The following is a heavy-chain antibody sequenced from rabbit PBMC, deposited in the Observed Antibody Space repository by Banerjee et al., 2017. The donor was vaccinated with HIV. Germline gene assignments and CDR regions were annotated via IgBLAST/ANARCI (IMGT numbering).Heavy chain of an antibody. CDR1: GFDFSSYYY. D-gene: IGHD8-1*01. CDR3: ARETGYAGGGYSFNL. Sequence: QEQLEESGGDLVKPGASLTLTCKASGFDFSSYYYMCWVRQAPGKGLEWIGCIGTASGSTYYASWAKGRFTISKTSSTTVTLQMTSLTAADTATYFCARETGYAGGGYSFNLRGQGTLVTVS. CDR2: IGTASGST. V-gene: IGHV1S45*01. J-gene: IGHJ4*01.